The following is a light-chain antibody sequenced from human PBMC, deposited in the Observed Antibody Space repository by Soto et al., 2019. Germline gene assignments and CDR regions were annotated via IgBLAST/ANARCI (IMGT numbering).Light chain of an antibody. J-gene: IGLJ3*02. V-gene: IGLV1-40*01. CDR3: QSYDSSLSGSWV. Sequence: QSVLTQPPSVSGAPGQRVTISGTGSSSNIGAGYDVHWYQQLPGTAPKLLIYGNSNRPSGVPDRFSGSKSGTSASLAITGLQAEDEADYYCQSYDSSLSGSWVFGGGTKLTVL. CDR2: GNS. CDR1: SSNIGAGYD.